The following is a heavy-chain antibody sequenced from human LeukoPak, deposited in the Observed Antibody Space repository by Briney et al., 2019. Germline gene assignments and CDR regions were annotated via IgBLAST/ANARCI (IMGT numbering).Heavy chain of an antibody. J-gene: IGHJ3*02. CDR1: GFTFSHCG. CDR2: IWYDGSSE. D-gene: IGHD3-16*02. CDR3: AKLPWGSYRHDALDI. Sequence: GGSLRLSCAASGFTFSHCGMHWVRQAPGKGLEWVALIWYDGSSEYYADSVKGRFIISRDNSKNTLYMQMNSLRAEDTAVYYCAKLPWGSYRHDALDIWGQGTMVTVSS. V-gene: IGHV3-33*06.